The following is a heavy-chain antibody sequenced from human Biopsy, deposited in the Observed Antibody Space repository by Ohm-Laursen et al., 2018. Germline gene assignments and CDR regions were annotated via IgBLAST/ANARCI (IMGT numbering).Heavy chain of an antibody. D-gene: IGHD3-10*01. V-gene: IGHV1-69*04. CDR2: IIPILHVP. Sequence: VASVKVSCKASGGTLITYAISWVRQAPGQGLEWMGRIIPILHVPTYAQSFQGRVTISADKSTSTAYMELSGLISEDTAVYYCARGGSGSGYYGMDVWGQGTTVTVSS. CDR3: ARGGSGSGYYGMDV. CDR1: GGTLITYA. J-gene: IGHJ6*02.